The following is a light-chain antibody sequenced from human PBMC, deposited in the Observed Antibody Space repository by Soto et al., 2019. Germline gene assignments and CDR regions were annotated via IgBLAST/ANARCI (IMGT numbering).Light chain of an antibody. V-gene: IGKV3D-15*01. Sequence: EIVMTQSPSTLSVSPGQRATLSCRASQSVSSYLAWYQQKPGQAPRLLIYDASNRATGIPARFSGSGSGTEFTLTISSLQPDDFATYYCQQYNTYLTFGGGTKVDIK. CDR1: QSVSSY. CDR2: DAS. CDR3: QQYNTYLT. J-gene: IGKJ4*01.